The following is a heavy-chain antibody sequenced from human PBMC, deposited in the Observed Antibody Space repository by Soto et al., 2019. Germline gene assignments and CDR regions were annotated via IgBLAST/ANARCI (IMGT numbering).Heavy chain of an antibody. CDR1: GGLFSSYA. CDR2: IIPVFDTV. J-gene: IGHJ4*02. CDR3: ARGGSGYVWFNEF. D-gene: IGHD3-22*01. Sequence: QEQLVQSGAEVKKSGSSVKVSCKDTGGLFSSYAVSWERQAPGQGLEWMGGIIPVFDTVYYAQKFQGRVTITAGEFTNTAYMELSSLRSEDTAMYYCARGGSGYVWFNEFWGQGTLVTVSS. V-gene: IGHV1-69*01.